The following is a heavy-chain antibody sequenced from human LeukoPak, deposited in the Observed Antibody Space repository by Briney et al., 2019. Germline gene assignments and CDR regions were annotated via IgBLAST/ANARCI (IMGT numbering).Heavy chain of an antibody. CDR2: INHSGST. J-gene: IGHJ6*03. D-gene: IGHD5-24*01. Sequence: PSETLSLTCAVYGGSFSGYYWNWIRQPPGKGLEWIGEINHSGSTNYIPSLKSRVTISVDTSKNQFSLKLSSVTAADTAVYYCASRVEMATNNGYYYYMDVWGKGTTVTVSS. CDR1: GGSFSGYY. CDR3: ASRVEMATNNGYYYYMDV. V-gene: IGHV4-34*01.